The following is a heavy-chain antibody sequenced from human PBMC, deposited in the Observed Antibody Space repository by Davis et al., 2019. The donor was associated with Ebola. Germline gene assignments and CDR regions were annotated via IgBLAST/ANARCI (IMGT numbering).Heavy chain of an antibody. Sequence: PSETLSLTCAVYGGSFSGYYWSWIRQPPGKGLEWIGEINHSGSTNYNPSLKSRVTISVDTSKNQFSLKLSSVTAADTAVYYCARRTAVADHYYYYGMDVWGQGTTVTVSS. CDR2: INHSGST. V-gene: IGHV4-34*01. D-gene: IGHD6-19*01. J-gene: IGHJ6*02. CDR1: GGSFSGYY. CDR3: ARRTAVADHYYYYGMDV.